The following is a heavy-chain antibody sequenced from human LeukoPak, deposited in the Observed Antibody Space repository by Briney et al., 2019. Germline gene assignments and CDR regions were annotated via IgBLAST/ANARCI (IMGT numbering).Heavy chain of an antibody. CDR2: ISWNSGSI. CDR3: AKARGYSGGWLGLKRVHDAFDI. CDR1: GFTFDDYA. D-gene: IGHD6-19*01. V-gene: IGHV3-9*01. J-gene: IGHJ3*02. Sequence: GGSLRLSCAASGFTFDDYAMHWVRHAPGKGLEWVSGISWNSGSIGYADSVKGRFTISRVNAKNSLYLQMNSLRAEDTALYYCAKARGYSGGWLGLKRVHDAFDIWGQGTMVTVSS.